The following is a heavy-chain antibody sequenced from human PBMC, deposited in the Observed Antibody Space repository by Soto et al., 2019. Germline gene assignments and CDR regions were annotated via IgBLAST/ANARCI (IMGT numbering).Heavy chain of an antibody. CDR1: GGFLSESY. D-gene: IGHD3-16*01. J-gene: IGHJ5*02. V-gene: IGHV4-34*01. CDR3: VRIRYQLPSSVLWLDP. Sequence: SETMSLTCAVYGGFLSESYWTWIRQPPGKGLEWIGEINHVGGTNYNPSLKSRVTMSVDTSQNQFSLRLISVTAADTAMYFCVRIRYQLPSSVLWLDPWGQGTPVTV. CDR2: INHVGGT.